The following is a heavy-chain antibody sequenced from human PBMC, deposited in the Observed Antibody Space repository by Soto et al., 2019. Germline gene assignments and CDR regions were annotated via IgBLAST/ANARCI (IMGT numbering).Heavy chain of an antibody. Sequence: PSESLSLTCTFSVGSGSGNYWAWIRHSPGQGPEWLAHMFWRGSGSINTNPPLTSRGSISVVTHTNHNYLRLTSVNAADTAVYYYSRACCDASTAGVAFDLWGPGTMVIVSS. D-gene: IGHD2-15*01. CDR2: MFWRGSGSI. J-gene: IGHJ3*01. V-gene: IGHV4-59*02. CDR3: SRACCDASTAGVAFDL. CDR1: VGSGSGNY.